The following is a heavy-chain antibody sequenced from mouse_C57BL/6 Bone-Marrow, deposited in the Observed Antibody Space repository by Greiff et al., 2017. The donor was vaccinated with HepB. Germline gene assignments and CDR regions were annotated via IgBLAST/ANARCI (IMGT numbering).Heavy chain of an antibody. CDR1: GYTFTDYY. V-gene: IGHV1-19*01. D-gene: IGHD2-4*01. CDR3: ARAGLHWYFDV. Sequence: EVMLVESGPVLVKPGASVKMSCKASGYTFTDYYMNWVKQSHGKSLEWIGVINPYNGGTSYNQKFKGKATLTVDKSSSTAYMELNSLTSEDSAVYYCARAGLHWYFDVWGTGTTVTVSS. CDR2: INPYNGGT. J-gene: IGHJ1*03.